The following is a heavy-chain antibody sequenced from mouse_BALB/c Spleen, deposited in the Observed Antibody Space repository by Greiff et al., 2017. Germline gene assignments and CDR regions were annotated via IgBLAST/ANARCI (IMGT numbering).Heavy chain of an antibody. D-gene: IGHD1-2*01. J-gene: IGHJ3*01. V-gene: IGHV5-4*02. CDR1: GFTFSDYY. CDR3: ARDRGYGYGFAY. Sequence: EVQGVESGGGLVKPGGSLKLSCAASGFTFSDYYMYWVRQTPEKRLEWVATISDGGSYTYYPDTVTGRFTISRDNAKNTLYLEMSSLRSEDTAMYYCARDRGYGYGFAYWGQGTLVTVSA. CDR2: ISDGGSYT.